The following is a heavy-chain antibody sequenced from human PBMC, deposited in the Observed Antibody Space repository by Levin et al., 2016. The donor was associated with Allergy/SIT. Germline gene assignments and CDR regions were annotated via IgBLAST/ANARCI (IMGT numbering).Heavy chain of an antibody. J-gene: IGHJ5*02. V-gene: IGHV4-39*01. CDR1: GGSISSSSYY. Sequence: SETLSLTCTVSGGSISSSSYYWGWIRQPPGKGLEWIGSIYYSGSTYYNPSLKSRVTISVDTSKNQFSLKLSSVTAADTAVYYCAGGDFNWFDPWGQGTLVTVSS. CDR3: AGGDFNWFDP. D-gene: IGHD3-16*01. CDR2: IYYSGST.